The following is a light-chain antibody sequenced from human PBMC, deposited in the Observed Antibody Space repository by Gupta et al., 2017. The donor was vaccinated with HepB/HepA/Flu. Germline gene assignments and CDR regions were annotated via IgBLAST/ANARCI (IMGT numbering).Light chain of an antibody. CDR1: QSLLESDAVNTY. Sequence: IVMTQPPLCLPVTPGEPTSISCRSSQSLLESDAVNTYLDWYLQKPGQSPQLLISTVSSRASGVPARFSGSGSGTDFTLTITRVQAEDVGVYYCMQCRKFPLTFGPGTKVDLK. V-gene: IGKV2-40*01. J-gene: IGKJ3*01. CDR2: TVS. CDR3: MQCRKFPLT.